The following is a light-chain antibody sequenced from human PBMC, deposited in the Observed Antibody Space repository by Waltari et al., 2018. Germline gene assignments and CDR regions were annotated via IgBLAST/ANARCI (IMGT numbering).Light chain of an antibody. J-gene: IGLJ1*01. CDR3: QAWDSSRGYV. V-gene: IGLV3-1*01. CDR1: NLDTKS. CDR2: QDS. Sequence: SYEVTQPPSVPVSPGQTASIPSSGGNLDTKSVYWYQQKAGQSPALVIYQDSKRPSGIPERFSGSNSGNTATLTISGTQALDEADYYCQAWDSSRGYVFGTGTKVTVL.